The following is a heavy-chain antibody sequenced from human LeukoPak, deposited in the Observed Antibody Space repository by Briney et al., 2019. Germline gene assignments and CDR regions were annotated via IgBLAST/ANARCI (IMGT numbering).Heavy chain of an antibody. CDR3: ARGVNGQWRSYRYTMMYYFDY. CDR2: INHSGST. J-gene: IGHJ4*02. V-gene: IGHV4-34*01. CDR1: GGSFSGYY. D-gene: IGHD3-16*02. Sequence: SGTLSLTCAVYGGSFSGYYWSWIRQPPGKGLEWMREINHSGSTNYNPSLKSGGTISVNKSKNQFSLKLSYVTAADTAVYYCARGVNGQWRSYRYTMMYYFDYWGEGTLVTVSS.